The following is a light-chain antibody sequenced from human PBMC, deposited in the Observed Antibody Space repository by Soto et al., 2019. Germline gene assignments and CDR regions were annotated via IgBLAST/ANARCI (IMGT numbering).Light chain of an antibody. CDR2: DAS. CDR1: QSVNNY. V-gene: IGKV3-11*01. Sequence: EIVLTQSPATLSLSPGERATLSCRASQSVNNYLSWYQQKPGQAPRLLIYDASNRATGIPARFSGSGSGTDFTLTISSLEPEDFAVYYCQQRRNLLTTFGQGTRLEIK. CDR3: QQRRNLLTT. J-gene: IGKJ5*01.